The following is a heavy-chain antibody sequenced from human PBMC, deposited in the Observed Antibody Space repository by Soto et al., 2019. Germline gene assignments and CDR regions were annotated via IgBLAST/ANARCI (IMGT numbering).Heavy chain of an antibody. CDR1: EFTFTDYW. D-gene: IGHD3-10*01. J-gene: IGHJ3*01. V-gene: IGHV3-74*01. Sequence: EVLVVESGGGLAQPGGSLRLSCAASEFTFTDYWMPWVRQAPGKGLVWVSRIRGDGNSINYADFVRGRFTLSRDNAKNSLYLQMSSLRVEDTAVYYCARGVRGHYGFDVWGQGTMVTVSS. CDR2: IRGDGNSI. CDR3: ARGVRGHYGFDV.